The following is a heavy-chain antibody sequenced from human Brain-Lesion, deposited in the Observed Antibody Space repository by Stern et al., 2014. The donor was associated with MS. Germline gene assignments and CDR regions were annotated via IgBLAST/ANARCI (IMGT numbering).Heavy chain of an antibody. V-gene: IGHV1-69*06. CDR1: GGTFGTYP. CDR2: IIPIFGSP. Sequence: VQLVESGPEVKKPGSSVQVSCKASGGTFGTYPLTWLRQAPGHGLEWMGLIIPIFGSPNYAQKFQGRVTITADRSTTTVYMKLSSLKSDDAAVYYCAKDGPALVTNWFDPWGRGTLVTVSS. D-gene: IGHD5-18*01. J-gene: IGHJ5*02. CDR3: AKDGPALVTNWFDP.